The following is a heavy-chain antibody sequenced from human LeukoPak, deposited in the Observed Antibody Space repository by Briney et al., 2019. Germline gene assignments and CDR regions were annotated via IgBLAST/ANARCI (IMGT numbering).Heavy chain of an antibody. CDR2: ISFDGSNK. CDR1: GFTFSSYA. Sequence: SGGSLRLSCAASGFTFSSYAMHWVRQAPGKGLEWVAVISFDGSNKYYPDSVKGRFTISRDNSKNTLYLQMNSLRAEDTAVYYCSRGPLPVTYSYDYWGQGTLVTVSS. J-gene: IGHJ4*02. D-gene: IGHD5-18*01. V-gene: IGHV3-30*04. CDR3: SRGPLPVTYSYDY.